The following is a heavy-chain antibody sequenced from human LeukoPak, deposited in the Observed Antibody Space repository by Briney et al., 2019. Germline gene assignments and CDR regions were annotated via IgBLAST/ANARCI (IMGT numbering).Heavy chain of an antibody. CDR3: ARDFHYYDSSGYYQEYYFDY. CDR1: GFTVSSNY. D-gene: IGHD3-22*01. Sequence: GGSLRLSCAASGFTVSSNYMSWVRQAPGKGLEWVSVIYSGGSTYYADSVKGRFTISRDNSKNTLYLQMNSLRAEDMAVYYCARDFHYYDSSGYYQEYYFDYWGQGTLVTVSS. V-gene: IGHV3-66*01. J-gene: IGHJ4*02. CDR2: IYSGGST.